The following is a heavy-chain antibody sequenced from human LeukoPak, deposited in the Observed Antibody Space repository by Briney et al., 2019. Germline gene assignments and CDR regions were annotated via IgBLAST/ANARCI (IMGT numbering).Heavy chain of an antibody. J-gene: IGHJ6*02. D-gene: IGHD3-3*01. CDR1: GGSISSYY. CDR2: IYYSEST. Sequence: PSETLSLTCTVSGGSISSYYWSWIRQPPGRGLEWIGWIYYSESTNYNPSLKSRVTISVDTSKDQFSLKLSSVTAADTAVYYCARDGVYYDFWSGYSYYYYGMDVWGQGTTVTVSS. V-gene: IGHV4-59*12. CDR3: ARDGVYYDFWSGYSYYYYGMDV.